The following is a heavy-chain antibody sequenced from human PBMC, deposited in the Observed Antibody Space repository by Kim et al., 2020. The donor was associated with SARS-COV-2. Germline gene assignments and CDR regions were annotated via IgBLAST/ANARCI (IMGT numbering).Heavy chain of an antibody. CDR3: AKAGRIQLWLHPFDY. V-gene: IGHV3-23*01. D-gene: IGHD5-18*01. CDR2: ISGSGGST. Sequence: GGSLRLSCAASGFTFSSYAMSWVRQAPGKGLEWVSAISGSGGSTYYADSVKGRFTISRDNSKNTLYLQMNSLRAEDTAVYYCAKAGRIQLWLHPFDYWGQGTLVTVSS. CDR1: GFTFSSYA. J-gene: IGHJ4*02.